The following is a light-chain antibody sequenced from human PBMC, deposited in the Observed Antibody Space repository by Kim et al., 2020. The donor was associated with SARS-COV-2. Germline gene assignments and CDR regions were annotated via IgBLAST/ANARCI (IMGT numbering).Light chain of an antibody. V-gene: IGLV3-19*01. CDR3: NSRDSSGNHVI. Sequence: SSELTQDPAVSVALGQTVRITCQGDSLRKYYATWYQQRPGQAPILVLFGKYNRPSGIPDRFSGPGSGNTASLTITGAPAEDEADYYCNSRDSSGNHVIFGGGTQLTVL. CDR2: GKY. CDR1: SLRKYY. J-gene: IGLJ2*01.